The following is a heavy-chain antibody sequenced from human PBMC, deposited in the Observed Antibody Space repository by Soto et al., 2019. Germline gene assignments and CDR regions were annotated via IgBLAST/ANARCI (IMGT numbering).Heavy chain of an antibody. D-gene: IGHD2-21*02. J-gene: IGHJ4*02. CDR1: GDTFTSYT. Sequence: ASVKVSCKASGDTFTSYTMHWVRQAPGQRLECMGWINVGNGNTKYSQKFQDRLTITRDTSSSTAYMELSSLRSEDTAVYFCSRDPAGVTPSNYFDFWGQGTLVTVSS. V-gene: IGHV1-3*01. CDR2: INVGNGNT. CDR3: SRDPAGVTPSNYFDF.